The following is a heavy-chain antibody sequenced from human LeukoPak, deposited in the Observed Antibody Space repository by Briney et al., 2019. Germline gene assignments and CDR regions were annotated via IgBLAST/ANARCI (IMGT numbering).Heavy chain of an antibody. CDR2: ISYDGSDK. V-gene: IGHV3-30-3*01. D-gene: IGHD3-10*01. CDR3: ARGIYGSGSFEIDY. CDR1: GFTFSRYA. Sequence: GGSLRLSCVASGFTFSRYALHWVRQAPGKGPEWVAVISYDGSDKEYADTVKGRVTISRDNSKNTLFLQMNSLRAEDTAVYYCARGIYGSGSFEIDYWGQGTLVTVSS. J-gene: IGHJ4*02.